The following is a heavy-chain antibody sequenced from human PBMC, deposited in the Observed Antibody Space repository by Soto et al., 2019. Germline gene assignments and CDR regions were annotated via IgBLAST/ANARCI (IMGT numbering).Heavy chain of an antibody. CDR3: GRDLLATASARWYFYYGLDV. V-gene: IGHV4-59*02. Sequence: SETLSFTCSVFGASVNSYYWSWIRQSPGRGLEWIGHIFNSGTIHYNPSLKSRVTMSVDSSKNQVSLKMNSVTAADTAIYYCGRDLLATASARWYFYYGLDVWGQGTAVTVSS. J-gene: IGHJ6*02. CDR2: IFNSGTI. D-gene: IGHD3-3*02. CDR1: GASVNSYY.